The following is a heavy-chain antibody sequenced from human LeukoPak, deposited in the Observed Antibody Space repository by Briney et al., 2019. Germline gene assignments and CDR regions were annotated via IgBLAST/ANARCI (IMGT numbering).Heavy chain of an antibody. J-gene: IGHJ3*02. D-gene: IGHD3-3*01. CDR2: ISGSAVIT. CDR1: GFSFSFYW. V-gene: IGHV3-23*01. Sequence: GGSLRLSCAASGFSFSFYWMHWVRHAPGKGLEWVSAISGSAVITFYADSVKGRFTISRDNSKNTLYLQMNSLRAEDTALYYCAKSRLSGINDAFDIWGQGTMVTVSS. CDR3: AKSRLSGINDAFDI.